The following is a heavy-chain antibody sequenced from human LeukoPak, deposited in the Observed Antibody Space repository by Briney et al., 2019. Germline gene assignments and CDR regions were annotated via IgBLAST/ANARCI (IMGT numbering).Heavy chain of an antibody. CDR2: IYSGGST. CDR3: AISHCGGDCYSGGGDAFDI. J-gene: IGHJ3*02. Sequence: RGSLRLSCAASGFTFSDYYMSWIRQAPGKGLEWVSVIYSGGSTYYADSVKGRFTISRDNSKNTLYLQMNSLRAEDTAVYYCAISHCGGDCYSGGGDAFDIWGQGTMVTVSS. V-gene: IGHV3-53*01. CDR1: GFTFSDYY. D-gene: IGHD2-21*02.